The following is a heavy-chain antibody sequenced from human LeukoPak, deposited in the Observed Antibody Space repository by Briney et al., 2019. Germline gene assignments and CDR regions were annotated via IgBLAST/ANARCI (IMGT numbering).Heavy chain of an antibody. CDR2: IKQDGSET. CDR3: ATSTYYYDTSGYYPYYFDY. D-gene: IGHD3-22*01. CDR1: GFTFSNYW. V-gene: IGHV3-7*01. Sequence: GGSLRLSCAASGFTFSNYWMNWVRQAPGKGLECLANIKQDGSETYYVDSVKGRFTISRDNSKNTLYLQMNSLRAEDAAVYYCATSTYYYDTSGYYPYYFDYWGQGTLVTVSS. J-gene: IGHJ4*02.